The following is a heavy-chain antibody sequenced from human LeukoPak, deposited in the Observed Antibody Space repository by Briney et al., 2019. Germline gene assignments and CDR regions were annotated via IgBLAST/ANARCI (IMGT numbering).Heavy chain of an antibody. CDR2: IYHSGTS. Sequence: PSETLSLTCAVSGDSISSVYYWGWIRQPPGKGLGWVGTIYHSGTSFYTPSLKRRVTISLDTSKNQFSLKLSSATAADTAVYYCARHQYYDRRGSHYYSYYYMDVWGKGTTVTVSS. D-gene: IGHD3-22*01. J-gene: IGHJ6*03. V-gene: IGHV4-38-2*01. CDR1: GDSISSVYY. CDR3: ARHQYYDRRGSHYYSYYYMDV.